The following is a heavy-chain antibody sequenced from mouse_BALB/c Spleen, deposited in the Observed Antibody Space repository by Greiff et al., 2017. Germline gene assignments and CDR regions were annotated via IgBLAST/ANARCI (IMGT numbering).Heavy chain of an antibody. D-gene: IGHD2-2*01. CDR1: GFDFSRYW. Sequence: EVKLLESGGGLVQPGGSLKLSCAASGFDFSRYWMSWVRQAPGKGLEWIGEINPDSSTINYTPSLKDKFIISRDNAKNTLYLQMSKVRSEDTALYYCARLLLYYGYEEGAMDYWGQGTSVTVSS. J-gene: IGHJ4*01. CDR3: ARLLLYYGYEEGAMDY. CDR2: INPDSSTI. V-gene: IGHV4-1*02.